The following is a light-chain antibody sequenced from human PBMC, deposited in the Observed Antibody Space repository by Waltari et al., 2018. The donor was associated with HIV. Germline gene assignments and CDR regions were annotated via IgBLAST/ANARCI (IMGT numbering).Light chain of an antibody. CDR3: VLYMGSGNML. CDR2: STS. Sequence: QTVVTQEPSFSVSPGETVTLTCGLRSGSVSHTNYPSWYQQTPVQAPRTLIYSTSALSSGVPDRFSGSMIGNKAALTITGAQADDECDYYCVLYMGSGNMLFGGGTKLAVL. CDR1: SGSVSHTNY. V-gene: IGLV8-61*01. J-gene: IGLJ3*02.